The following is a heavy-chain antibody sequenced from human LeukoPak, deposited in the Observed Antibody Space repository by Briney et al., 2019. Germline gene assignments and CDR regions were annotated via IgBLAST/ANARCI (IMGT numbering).Heavy chain of an antibody. J-gene: IGHJ4*02. D-gene: IGHD3-10*01. CDR1: GFTFGDYA. CDR3: TRLGGYGSGSYPRYYFDY. V-gene: IGHV3-49*04. Sequence: PGGSLRLSCTASGFTFGDYAMSWVRQAPGKGLEWVGFIRSKAYGGTTEYAASVKGRFTISRDDSKSIAYLQMNSLKTEDTAVYYCTRLGGYGSGSYPRYYFDYWGQGTLVTVSS. CDR2: IRSKAYGGTT.